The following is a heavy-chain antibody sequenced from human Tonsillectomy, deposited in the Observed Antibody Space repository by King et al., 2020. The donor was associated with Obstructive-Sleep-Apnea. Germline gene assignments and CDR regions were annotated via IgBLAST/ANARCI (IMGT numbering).Heavy chain of an antibody. CDR3: ARQSEILTAYFH. CDR1: GGSISSYY. D-gene: IGHD3-9*01. J-gene: IGHJ4*02. CDR2: IYYSGST. V-gene: IGHV4-59*08. Sequence: VQLQESGPGLVKPSETLSLTCTVSGGSISSYYWSWIRQPPGKGLEWIVYIYYSGSTSYNPSLKSRITISVDTSKNQFSLKLSSVTAADTAVYYCARQSEILTAYFHWGQGALVTVSS.